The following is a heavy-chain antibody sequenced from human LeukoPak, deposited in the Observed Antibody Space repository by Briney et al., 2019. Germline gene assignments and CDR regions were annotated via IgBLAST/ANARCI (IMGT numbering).Heavy chain of an antibody. CDR2: IWYDGSSK. D-gene: IGHD6-19*01. J-gene: IGHJ5*02. CDR1: GFTFSSYG. V-gene: IGHV3-33*01. Sequence: PGGSLRLSCAASGFTFSSYGMHWVRQAPGKGLEWVAVIWYDGSSKYYADSVKGRFTISRDNSKNTLYLQMNSLRAEDTAVYYCARPAVAGTDNWFDPWGQGTLVTVSS. CDR3: ARPAVAGTDNWFDP.